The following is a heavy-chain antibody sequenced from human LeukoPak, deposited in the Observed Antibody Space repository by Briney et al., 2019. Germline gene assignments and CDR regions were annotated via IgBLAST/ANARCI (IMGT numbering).Heavy chain of an antibody. J-gene: IGHJ6*03. CDR3: AREKMGVGYYMDV. V-gene: IGHV3-66*01. Sequence: GGSLRLSCAASEFSVGSNYMTWVRQAPGKGLEWVSLIYSGGSTYYADSVKGRFTISRDNSKNTLYLQMNSLRAEDTAVYYCAREKMGVGYYMDVWGRGTTVTISS. D-gene: IGHD1-26*01. CDR2: IYSGGST. CDR1: EFSVGSNY.